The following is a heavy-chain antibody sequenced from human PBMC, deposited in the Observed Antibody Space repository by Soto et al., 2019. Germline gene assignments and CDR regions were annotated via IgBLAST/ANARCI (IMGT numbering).Heavy chain of an antibody. J-gene: IGHJ4*02. CDR1: GFTFSNAW. CDR2: IKSKTNGGTT. D-gene: IGHD6-13*01. CDR3: TTDTTHRIGYSGSWYQNY. V-gene: IGHV3-15*01. Sequence: GGSLRLSCAASGFTFSNAWMSWVRQAPGKGLEWVGRIKSKTNGGTTDYAAPVKVRFTISRDDSKNTLYLQMNSLKTEDTAVYYCTTDTTHRIGYSGSWYQNYWGQGTLVTVSS.